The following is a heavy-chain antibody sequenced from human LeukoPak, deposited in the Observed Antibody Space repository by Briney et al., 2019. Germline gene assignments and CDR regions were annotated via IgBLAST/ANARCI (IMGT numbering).Heavy chain of an antibody. CDR2: IYYSGST. Sequence: SETLSLTCAVSGGSISSGGNSWSWIRQPPGKGLEWIGYIYYSGSTNYNPSLKSRVTISVDTSKNQFSLKLSSVTAADTAVYYCAREGAASSGYYYYFDYWGQGTLVTVSS. CDR3: AREGAASSGYYYYFDY. CDR1: GGSISSGGNS. J-gene: IGHJ4*02. V-gene: IGHV4-61*08. D-gene: IGHD3-22*01.